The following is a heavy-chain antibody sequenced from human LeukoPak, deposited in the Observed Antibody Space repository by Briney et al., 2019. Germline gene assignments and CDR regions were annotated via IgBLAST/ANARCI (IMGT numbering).Heavy chain of an antibody. D-gene: IGHD3-10*01. V-gene: IGHV4-39*07. Sequence: TSETLSLTCTVSGGSISSGSYYWSWIRQPPGKGLEWIGEINHSGSTNYNPSLKSRVTISVDTSKNQFSLKLSSVTAADTAVYYCARPRRFGGIFDYWGQGTLVTVSS. CDR1: GGSISSGSYY. CDR3: ARPRRFGGIFDY. J-gene: IGHJ4*02. CDR2: INHSGST.